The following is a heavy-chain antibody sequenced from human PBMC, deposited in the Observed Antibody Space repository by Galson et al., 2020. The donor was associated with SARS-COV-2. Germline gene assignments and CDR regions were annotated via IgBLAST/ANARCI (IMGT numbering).Heavy chain of an antibody. Sequence: ASVKVSCKVSGYTLTELSMHWVRQAPGTGLEWMGGFDPEDGETIYAQKFQGRVTMTEDTSTDTAYMELSSLRSEDTAVYYCATHPAYYDILTGPTGRFDPWGQGTLVTVSS. J-gene: IGHJ5*02. D-gene: IGHD3-9*01. CDR3: ATHPAYYDILTGPTGRFDP. V-gene: IGHV1-24*01. CDR2: FDPEDGET. CDR1: GYTLTELS.